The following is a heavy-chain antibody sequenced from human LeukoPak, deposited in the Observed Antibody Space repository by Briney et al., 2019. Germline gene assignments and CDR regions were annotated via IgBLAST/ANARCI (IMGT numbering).Heavy chain of an antibody. D-gene: IGHD3-22*01. CDR1: GYTFTGYY. Sequence: ASVKVSCKASGYTFTGYYMHWVRQAPGQGLEWMGWINANSGDTNYAQKFQGRVTMTRDTSNSAVYMELSRLTSDDTAVYYCASRLQNYYDSSGYYVDAFDIWGQGTMVTVSS. CDR2: INANSGDT. J-gene: IGHJ3*02. CDR3: ASRLQNYYDSSGYYVDAFDI. V-gene: IGHV1-2*02.